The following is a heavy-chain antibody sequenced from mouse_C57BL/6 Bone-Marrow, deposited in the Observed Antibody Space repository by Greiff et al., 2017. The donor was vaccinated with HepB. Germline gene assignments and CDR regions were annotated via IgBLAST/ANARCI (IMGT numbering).Heavy chain of an antibody. V-gene: IGHV1-26*01. CDR2: INPNNGGT. D-gene: IGHD2-1*01. CDR3: ARSYGNGYYYAMDY. CDR1: GYTFTDYY. Sequence: EVQLQQSGPELVKPGASVKISCKASGYTFTDYYMNWVKQSHGKSLEWIGDINPNNGGTSYNQKFKGKATLTVDKSSSTAYMELRSLTSEDSAVYYCARSYGNGYYYAMDYWGQGTSVTVSS. J-gene: IGHJ4*01.